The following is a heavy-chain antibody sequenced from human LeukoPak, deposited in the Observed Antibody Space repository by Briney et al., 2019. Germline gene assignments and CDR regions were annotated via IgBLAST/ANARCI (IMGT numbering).Heavy chain of an antibody. J-gene: IGHJ3*02. CDR3: ATRSVPTAIHSAFDI. D-gene: IGHD2-2*02. CDR1: GGTFSSYA. Sequence: GASVTVTCKASGGTFSSYAICWVRQAPGQGLEWMGGIIPMFGTANYAQKFQGRVTITTNESTSTAYMELSSLSSDDTAMYYCATRSVPTAIHSAFDIWGQGTMVTVSS. CDR2: IIPMFGTA. V-gene: IGHV1-69*05.